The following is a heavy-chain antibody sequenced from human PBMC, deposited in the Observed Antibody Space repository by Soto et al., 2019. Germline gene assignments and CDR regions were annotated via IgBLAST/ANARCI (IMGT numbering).Heavy chain of an antibody. V-gene: IGHV4-39*01. D-gene: IGHD1-20*01. CDR1: GGSISSNSYY. CDR2: IYYSEST. J-gene: IGHJ6*03. Sequence: SETLSLTCTVSGGSISSNSYYWGWIRQPPGKGLEWIGSIYYSESTYYTPSLKSRVTISVDTSKNQFSLKLSSVTTPDTAVYYCARRSYNWNPDYYYYYMDVCGKGTTVT. CDR3: ARRSYNWNPDYYYYYMDV.